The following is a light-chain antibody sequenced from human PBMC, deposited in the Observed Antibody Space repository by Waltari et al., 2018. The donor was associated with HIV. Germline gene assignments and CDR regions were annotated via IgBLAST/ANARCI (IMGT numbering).Light chain of an antibody. Sequence: SVLTQPPSVSAAPGQKVTISCSGSSSNIGQNYVSWFQQLPGAAPRFLIYDNNQRPSGVPDRFSGSRSGTSATLGVSGLQPGDEADYYCGTWDTSLDAGVFGGGTKLTVL. CDR3: GTWDTSLDAGV. J-gene: IGLJ3*02. CDR1: SSNIGQNY. CDR2: DNN. V-gene: IGLV1-51*01.